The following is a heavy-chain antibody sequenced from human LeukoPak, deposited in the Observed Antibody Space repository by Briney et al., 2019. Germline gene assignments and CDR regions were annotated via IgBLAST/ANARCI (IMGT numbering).Heavy chain of an antibody. Sequence: SGGSLRLSCTTSGFIFGDFLMSWVRQAPGKGLEGVGFIRSKSFGGTRQFAASVKDRFTISRDDSKGIAYLQMSSLKTEDTAVYYCCRGQYGYSSRVASWGQGTLVTVSS. D-gene: IGHD5-24*01. CDR2: IRSKSFGGTR. J-gene: IGHJ5*02. CDR3: CRGQYGYSSRVAS. V-gene: IGHV3-49*04. CDR1: GFIFGDFL.